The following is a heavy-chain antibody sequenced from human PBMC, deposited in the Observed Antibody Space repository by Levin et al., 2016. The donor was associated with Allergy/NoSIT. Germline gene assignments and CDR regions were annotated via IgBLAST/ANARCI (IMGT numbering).Heavy chain of an antibody. D-gene: IGHD1-20*01. CDR1: GGSISSSSYY. V-gene: IGHV4-39*01. CDR2: IYYSGST. Sequence: SETLSLTCTVSGGSISSSSYYWGWIRQPPGKGLEWIGSIYYSGSTYYNPSLKSRVTISVDTSKNQFSLKLSSVTAADTAVYYCARHAWYNWNDRREIDYWGQGTLVTVSS. CDR3: ARHAWYNWNDRREIDY. J-gene: IGHJ4*02.